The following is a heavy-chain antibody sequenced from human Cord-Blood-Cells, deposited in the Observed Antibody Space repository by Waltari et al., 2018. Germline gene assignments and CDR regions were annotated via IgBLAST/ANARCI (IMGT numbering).Heavy chain of an antibody. D-gene: IGHD6-13*01. CDR3: ARPYSSSWYRGYFDY. CDR1: GVSISSSSYY. Sequence: QLQLQESGPGLVKPSETLSLTCTVSGVSISSSSYYWGWIRQPPGKGLEWIGSIYYSGSTYYNPALKRRVTIAVDTSKNQFSMKLSSVTAADTAVYYCARPYSSSWYRGYFDYWGQGTLVTVSS. J-gene: IGHJ4*02. CDR2: IYYSGST. V-gene: IGHV4-39*01.